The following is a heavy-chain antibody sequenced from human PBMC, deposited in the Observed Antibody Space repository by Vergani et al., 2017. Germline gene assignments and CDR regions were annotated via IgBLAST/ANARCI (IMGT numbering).Heavy chain of an antibody. V-gene: IGHV4-59*01. J-gene: IGHJ5*02. CDR3: ARDRDLYCRSTTTCHNWFDP. CDR2: VYYTGST. Sequence: QVQLQESGPGLVKPSETLSLTCTVSGAPIKDLYWSWFRQPSGKGLEWIGYVYYTGSTSYNPSLKSRVTISVHTSNNQFSLRMTSLTAADTAIYYCARDRDLYCRSTTTCHNWFDPWGQGSLVTVSS. D-gene: IGHD2/OR15-2a*01. CDR1: GAPIKDLY.